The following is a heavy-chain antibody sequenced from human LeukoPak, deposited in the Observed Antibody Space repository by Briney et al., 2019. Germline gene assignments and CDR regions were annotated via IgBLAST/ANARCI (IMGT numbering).Heavy chain of an antibody. CDR1: GYTLTNYV. D-gene: IGHD2-21*01. CDR2: IKAGNGDT. Sequence: ASVKVSCKASGYTLTNYVVHWVRQAPGQRPEWMGWIKAGNGDTKYSHHFQGRVTIARDTSASTAYMELSSLTSEDTALYYCARDDCGDTCYPGGYWGQGTLVTVSS. CDR3: ARDDCGDTCYPGGY. J-gene: IGHJ4*02. V-gene: IGHV1-3*01.